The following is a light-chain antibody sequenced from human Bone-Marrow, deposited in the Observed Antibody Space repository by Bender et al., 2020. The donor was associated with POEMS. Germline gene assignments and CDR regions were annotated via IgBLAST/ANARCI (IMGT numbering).Light chain of an antibody. CDR3: QVWDGTSDHVV. V-gene: IGLV3-21*02. CDR2: DDS. Sequence: SYVLTQPPSVSMAPGQTARITCGGNKIGSKSVHWYQQKPGQAPVLVVYDDSDRPSGIPERISGSNSGNTATLTISRVEVGDEADYYCQVWDGTSDHVVFGGGTKLTVL. J-gene: IGLJ2*01. CDR1: KIGSKS.